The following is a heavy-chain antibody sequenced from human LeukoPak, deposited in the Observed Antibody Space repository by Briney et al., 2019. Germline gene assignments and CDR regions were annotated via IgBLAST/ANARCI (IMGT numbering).Heavy chain of an antibody. Sequence: GASVKVSCKASGYTFTTYYMHWVRQAPGQGLEWMGWINPNSGGTKYAQKFQGRVTMTRDTSISTAYMELSRLKSDDTAVYYCARDFGLTWFDPWGQGTLVTVSA. V-gene: IGHV1-2*02. CDR1: GYTFTTYY. CDR2: INPNSGGT. CDR3: ARDFGLTWFDP. D-gene: IGHD3-10*01. J-gene: IGHJ5*02.